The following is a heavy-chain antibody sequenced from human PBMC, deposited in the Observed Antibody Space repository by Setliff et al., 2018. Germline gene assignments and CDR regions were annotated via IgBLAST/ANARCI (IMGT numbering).Heavy chain of an antibody. D-gene: IGHD5-18*01. CDR1: GGSISSYY. Sequence: SETLSLTCTVSGGSISSYYWSWIRQPPGKGLEWIGYIYYSGSTNYNPSLKSRVTISVDTSKNQFSLKLSSVTAADTAVYYCARGHGYSYGQTYYYYGMDVWGQGTTVTAP. J-gene: IGHJ6*02. CDR2: IYYSGST. V-gene: IGHV4-59*01. CDR3: ARGHGYSYGQTYYYYGMDV.